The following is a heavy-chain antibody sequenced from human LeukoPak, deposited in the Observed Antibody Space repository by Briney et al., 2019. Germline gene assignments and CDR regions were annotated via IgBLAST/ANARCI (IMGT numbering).Heavy chain of an antibody. V-gene: IGHV3-7*01. CDR3: ARDAHYGGNSRWVWSV. CDR1: GFTFSSYW. CDR2: IKQDGSEK. J-gene: IGHJ4*02. Sequence: GSLRLSCAASGFTFSSYWMSWVRQAPGKGLEWVANIKQDGSEKYYVDSVKGRFTISRDNAKNSLYLQMNSLRAEDTAVYYCARDAHYGGNSRWVWSVWGQGTLVTVSS. D-gene: IGHD4-23*01.